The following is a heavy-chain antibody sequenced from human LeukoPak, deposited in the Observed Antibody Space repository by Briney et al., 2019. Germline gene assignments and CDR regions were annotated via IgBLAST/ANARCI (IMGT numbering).Heavy chain of an antibody. CDR1: GFTFSSYA. V-gene: IGHV3-23*01. D-gene: IGHD6-13*01. J-gene: IGHJ5*02. CDR3: AKAPPLLYSSSWYKGVWFDP. Sequence: GGSLRLSCAASGFTFSSYAMSWVRQAPGKGLEWVSAISGSGGSTYYADSVKGRFTISRDNSKNTLYLQMNSLRAEDTAVYYCAKAPPLLYSSSWYKGVWFDPWGQGTLVTVSS. CDR2: ISGSGGST.